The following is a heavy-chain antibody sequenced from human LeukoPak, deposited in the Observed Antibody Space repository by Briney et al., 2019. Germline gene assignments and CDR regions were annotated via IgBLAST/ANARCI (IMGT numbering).Heavy chain of an antibody. J-gene: IGHJ4*02. V-gene: IGHV4-34*01. CDR1: GGSFSGYY. Sequence: SETLCLTCAVYGGSFSGYYWSWIRQPPGKGLEWIGEINHSGSTNYNPSLKSRVTISVDTSKNKFSLKLSSVTAADTAVYYCARGKLGYCTKGVCERFDYWGQGTLVTVSS. CDR3: ARGKLGYCTKGVCERFDY. CDR2: INHSGST. D-gene: IGHD2-8*01.